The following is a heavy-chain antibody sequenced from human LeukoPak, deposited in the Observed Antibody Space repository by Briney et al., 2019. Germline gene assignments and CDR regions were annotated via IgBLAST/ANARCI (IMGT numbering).Heavy chain of an antibody. V-gene: IGHV3-9*01. D-gene: IGHD3-22*01. Sequence: PGRSLRLSCAASGFTFDDYAMHWVRQAPGKGLEWVSGISWNSGSIGYADTVKGRFTISRDNAKNSLYLQMNSLRAEDTALYYCAKGGGAYYYDSSGYYHNYYYYMDVWGKGTTVTISS. CDR3: AKGGGAYYYDSSGYYHNYYYYMDV. CDR2: ISWNSGSI. CDR1: GFTFDDYA. J-gene: IGHJ6*03.